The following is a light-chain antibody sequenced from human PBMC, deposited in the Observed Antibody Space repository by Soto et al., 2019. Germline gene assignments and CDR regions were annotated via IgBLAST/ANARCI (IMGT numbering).Light chain of an antibody. CDR1: QTISSY. CDR2: AAS. V-gene: IGKV1-39*01. Sequence: DIQMTQSPSSLSASVGDRVTIPCRPRQTISSYLNWYQQKPGKAPKLLIYAASSLQSGVPSRFSGSGSGTDFTLTISSLQPEDFATYYCQQSDSTPRTFGQGTKVDIK. CDR3: QQSDSTPRT. J-gene: IGKJ1*01.